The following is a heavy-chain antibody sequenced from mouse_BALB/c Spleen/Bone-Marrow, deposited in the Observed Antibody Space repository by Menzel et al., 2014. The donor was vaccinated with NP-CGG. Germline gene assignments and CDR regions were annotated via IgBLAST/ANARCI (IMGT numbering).Heavy chain of an antibody. Sequence: VQLQQSGAELVKPGASVKLSCTASGFNIKDTYMHWVKQRPEQGLEWIGRIDPSNGNTKYDPKFQGKATITADTSSNTAYLQLSSLTSEDTAVYYCAAYYYGSSYGFAYCGQGTLVTVSA. J-gene: IGHJ3*01. CDR1: GFNIKDTY. D-gene: IGHD1-1*01. V-gene: IGHV14-3*02. CDR3: AAYYYGSSYGFAY. CDR2: IDPSNGNT.